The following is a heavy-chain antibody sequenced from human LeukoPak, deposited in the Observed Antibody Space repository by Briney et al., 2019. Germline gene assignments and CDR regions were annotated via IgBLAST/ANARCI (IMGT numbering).Heavy chain of an antibody. CDR3: TRGARFGELYSWFDP. D-gene: IGHD3-10*01. J-gene: IGHJ5*02. CDR2: IKQDGGEQ. Sequence: PGGSLRLSCTASGFTFNNYWMSWIRQAPGKGLEWVANIKQDGGEQYYVDSVKGRFTISRDNAKNSLYLQMSSLRADDAALYYCTRGARFGELYSWFDPWGLGTLVTVSS. CDR1: GFTFNNYW. V-gene: IGHV3-7*01.